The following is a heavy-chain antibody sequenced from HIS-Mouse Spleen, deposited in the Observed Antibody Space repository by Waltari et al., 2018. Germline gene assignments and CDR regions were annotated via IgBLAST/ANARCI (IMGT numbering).Heavy chain of an antibody. CDR1: GYTFTGYY. D-gene: IGHD7-27*01. Sequence: QVQLVQSGAEVKKPGASVKVSCKASGYTFTGYYMHWVRKAPGQGLEWRGWINTNSGGTHDAQKFQGRVTMTRDTSISTAYMELRRLRSDDTAVYYCARTGALDAFDIWGQGTMVTVSS. J-gene: IGHJ3*02. V-gene: IGHV1-2*02. CDR3: ARTGALDAFDI. CDR2: INTNSGGT.